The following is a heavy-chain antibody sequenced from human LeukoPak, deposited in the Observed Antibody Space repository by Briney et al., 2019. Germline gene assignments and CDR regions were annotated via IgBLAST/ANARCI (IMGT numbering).Heavy chain of an antibody. Sequence: GGSLRLSCSASGFTFSSYAMSWVRQAPGKGLEWVSAISGSGGSTYYADSVKGRFTISRDNSKNTLYLQMNSLRAEDTAVYYCAKAHSDILTYYFDYWGQGTLVTVSS. V-gene: IGHV3-23*01. CDR3: AKAHSDILTYYFDY. J-gene: IGHJ4*02. D-gene: IGHD3-9*01. CDR1: GFTFSSYA. CDR2: ISGSGGST.